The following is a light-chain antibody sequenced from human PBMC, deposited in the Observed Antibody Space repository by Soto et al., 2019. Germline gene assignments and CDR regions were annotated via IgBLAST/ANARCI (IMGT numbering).Light chain of an antibody. V-gene: IGKV3-20*01. Sequence: EIVLTQSPGTLSLSPVERATLSCMASQSVSSYLAWYQQKPGQAPRLLIYDASNRATGIPARFSGSGSGTDFTLTIRRLEPEDFAVYYCQQYGSSPRATCGQGTKGDIK. CDR1: QSVSSY. J-gene: IGKJ1*01. CDR3: QQYGSSPRAT. CDR2: DAS.